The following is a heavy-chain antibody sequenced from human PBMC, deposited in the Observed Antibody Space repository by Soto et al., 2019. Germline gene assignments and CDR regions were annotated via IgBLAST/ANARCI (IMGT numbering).Heavy chain of an antibody. D-gene: IGHD4-17*01. Sequence: EVQLVESGGGLVQPGGSLRLSCAASGFTFSSYSMNWVRKAPGKGLGWVSYISSSSSTIYYADSVKGRFTISRDNAKNSLYLQMNSLRAEDTAVYYCARVGASGDYYYYYYYMDVWGKGTTVTVSS. J-gene: IGHJ6*03. CDR2: ISSSSSTI. V-gene: IGHV3-48*01. CDR3: ARVGASGDYYYYYYYMDV. CDR1: GFTFSSYS.